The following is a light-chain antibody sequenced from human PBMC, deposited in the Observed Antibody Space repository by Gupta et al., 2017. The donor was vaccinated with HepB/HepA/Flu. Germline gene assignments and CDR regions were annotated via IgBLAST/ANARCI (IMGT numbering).Light chain of an antibody. V-gene: IGLV3-25*03. CDR2: KDT. Sequence: YELTQPPSVSMSPGQTAKITCSGDALPKQFAYWYRQKPGQAPVLLIFKDTERASGIPDRFSGSTSGTTVTLTISRVQAEDEADYYCQSADDSGTLWVFGGGTKLTVL. CDR1: ALPKQF. CDR3: QSADDSGTLWV. J-gene: IGLJ3*02.